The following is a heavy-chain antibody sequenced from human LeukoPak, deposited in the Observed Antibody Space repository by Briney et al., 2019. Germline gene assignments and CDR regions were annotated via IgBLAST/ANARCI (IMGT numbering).Heavy chain of an antibody. D-gene: IGHD6-13*01. CDR1: GFTFSSYA. J-gene: IGHJ4*02. CDR2: VSGSGGST. CDR3: AKDGIFSAGSGWYDY. V-gene: IGHV3-23*01. Sequence: PGRSLRLSCAASGFTFSSYAMSWVRQAPGKGLEWVSVVSGSGGSTYYADSVKGRFTISRGNSKNTLYLQMNSLRAEDTAVYYCAKDGIFSAGSGWYDYWGQGTLVTVSS.